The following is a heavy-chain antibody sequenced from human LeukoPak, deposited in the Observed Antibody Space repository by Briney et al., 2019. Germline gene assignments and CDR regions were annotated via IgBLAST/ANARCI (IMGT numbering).Heavy chain of an antibody. V-gene: IGHV3-21*01. CDR1: GFTFSSYS. D-gene: IGHD1-7*01. J-gene: IGHJ4*02. CDR3: AKELRNYVHFDY. CDR2: ISSSSSYI. Sequence: PGGSLRLSCAASGFTFSSYSMNWVRQAPGKGLEWVSSISSSSSYIYYADSVKGRFTISRDNSKNTLYLQMNSLRAEDTAVYYCAKELRNYVHFDYWGQGTLVTVSS.